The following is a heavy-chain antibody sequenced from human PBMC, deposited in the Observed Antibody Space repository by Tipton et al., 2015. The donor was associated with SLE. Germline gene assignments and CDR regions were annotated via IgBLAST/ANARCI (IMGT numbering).Heavy chain of an antibody. Sequence: LSLTCTVSGYSISSGYYWGWIRQPPGKGLEWIGSIYHSGSTYYNPSLKSRVTISVDTSKNQFSLKLSSVTAADTAVYYRARAGRAWNLFDYWGQGTLVTVSS. CDR2: IYHSGST. CDR1: GYSISSGYY. V-gene: IGHV4-38-2*02. J-gene: IGHJ4*02. D-gene: IGHD1-1*01. CDR3: ARAGRAWNLFDY.